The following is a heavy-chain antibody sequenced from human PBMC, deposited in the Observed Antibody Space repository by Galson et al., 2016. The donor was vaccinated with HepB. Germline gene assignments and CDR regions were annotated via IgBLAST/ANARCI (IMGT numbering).Heavy chain of an antibody. D-gene: IGHD5-18*01. CDR2: IDWHDDK. CDR1: EFSLTTTGMS. CDR3: ARTLRSHLWATFDY. Sequence: PALVTPTQTLTLTCTFSEFSLTTTGMSVSWIRQPPGKALEWIALIDWHDDKYYSTSLKTRLTIPTDPSKNRVVLTLTNVDPVDTAAYYCARTLRSHLWATFDYWGQGTLVAVSS. J-gene: IGHJ4*02. V-gene: IGHV2-70*01.